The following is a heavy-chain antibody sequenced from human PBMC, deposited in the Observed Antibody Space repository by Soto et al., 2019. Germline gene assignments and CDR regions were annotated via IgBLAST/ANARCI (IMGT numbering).Heavy chain of an antibody. J-gene: IGHJ5*02. Sequence: ASVKVSCKASGGTFSSYAISWVRQAPGQGLEWMGGIIPIFGTANYAQKFQGRVTITADESTSTAYMELSSLRSEDTAVYYCARSEGDYVWGSYRYGWFDPWGQGTLVTVS. D-gene: IGHD3-16*02. CDR3: ARSEGDYVWGSYRYGWFDP. V-gene: IGHV1-69*13. CDR2: IIPIFGTA. CDR1: GGTFSSYA.